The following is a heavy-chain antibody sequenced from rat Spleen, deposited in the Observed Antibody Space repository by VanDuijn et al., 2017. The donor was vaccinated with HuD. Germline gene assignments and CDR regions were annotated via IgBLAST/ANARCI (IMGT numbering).Heavy chain of an antibody. D-gene: IGHD1-10*01. CDR1: GLSLTSNS. J-gene: IGHJ4*01. Sequence: QVQLKESGPGLVQPSQTLSLTCTVSGLSLTSNSVSWIRQPPGKGLEWMGVIWSNGDKHYNSVLKSRLSISRDTSKSQVFLTMTSLQTDDTAIYYCTRSPYNNYVMDAWGQGASVTVSS. CDR3: TRSPYNNYVMDA. V-gene: IGHV2-47*01. CDR2: IWSNGDK.